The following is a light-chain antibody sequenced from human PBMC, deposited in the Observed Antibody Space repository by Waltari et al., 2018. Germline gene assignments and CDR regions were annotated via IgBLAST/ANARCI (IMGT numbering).Light chain of an antibody. CDR1: SRDVGGYDY. Sequence: QSALTQPASVSGSPGQSLTIPCTGTSRDVGGYDYVSWYQQHSGKAPKLIIFNVKNRPAGVSTRFSGSKSGNTASLTISGLQAEDEAHYYCNSYTSSASRVFGGGTKLTVL. V-gene: IGLV2-14*03. J-gene: IGLJ3*02. CDR2: NVK. CDR3: NSYTSSASRV.